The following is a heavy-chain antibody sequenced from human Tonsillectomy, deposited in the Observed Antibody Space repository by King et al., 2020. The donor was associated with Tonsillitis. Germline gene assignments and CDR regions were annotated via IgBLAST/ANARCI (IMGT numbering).Heavy chain of an antibody. D-gene: IGHD3-10*01. CDR1: GFTFSSYG. CDR3: ATDWVRGVLYYYNGMDV. Sequence: VQLVESGGGVVQPGRSLRLSCVVSGFTFSSYGMHWVRQAPGKGLQWVAVISYDGGNKYYADSVKGRFTISRDESKNTLYLQMSSLRHEDTAVYYCATDWVRGVLYYYNGMDVWGHGTTVTVSS. J-gene: IGHJ6*02. CDR2: ISYDGGNK. V-gene: IGHV3-30*03.